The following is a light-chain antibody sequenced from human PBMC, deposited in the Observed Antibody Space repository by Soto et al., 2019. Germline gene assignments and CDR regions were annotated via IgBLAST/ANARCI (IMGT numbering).Light chain of an antibody. CDR1: SSNIGAGYD. J-gene: IGLJ1*01. CDR3: QSYDNSLSGSYV. CDR2: DNT. V-gene: IGLV1-40*01. Sequence: QPVLTQPPSVSGAPGQRVTISCTGSSSNIGAGYDVHWYQQLPGTAPKLLIYDNTNRPSGVPDRFSGSKSGTSASLAITGLQAEDEADYYCQSYDNSLSGSYVFGTGTKLTVL.